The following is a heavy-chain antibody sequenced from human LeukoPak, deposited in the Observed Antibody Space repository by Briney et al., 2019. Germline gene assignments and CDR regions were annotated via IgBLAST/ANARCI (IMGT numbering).Heavy chain of an antibody. V-gene: IGHV3-48*01. D-gene: IGHD3-9*01. CDR1: GFTFSSYS. Sequence: GGSLRLSCAASGFTFSSYSMNWVRQAPGKGLEWVSYISSSSSTIYYADSVKGRFTISRDNAKNPLYLQMNSLRAEDTAVYYCARDHEIDYDILTGYSLDYWGQGTLVTVSS. J-gene: IGHJ4*02. CDR3: ARDHEIDYDILTGYSLDY. CDR2: ISSSSSTI.